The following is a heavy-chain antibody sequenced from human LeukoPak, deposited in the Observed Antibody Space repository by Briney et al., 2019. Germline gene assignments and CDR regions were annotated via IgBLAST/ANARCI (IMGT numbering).Heavy chain of an antibody. CDR3: ARARGWLAHDAFDI. D-gene: IGHD5-24*01. CDR2: ISYDGSNK. Sequence: GGSLRLSCAASGLTFSSYGMHWVRQAPGKGLEWVAVISYDGSNKYYADSVKGRFTISRDNSKNTLYLQMNSLRAEDTAVYYCARARGWLAHDAFDIWGQGTMVTVSS. V-gene: IGHV3-30*19. CDR1: GLTFSSYG. J-gene: IGHJ3*02.